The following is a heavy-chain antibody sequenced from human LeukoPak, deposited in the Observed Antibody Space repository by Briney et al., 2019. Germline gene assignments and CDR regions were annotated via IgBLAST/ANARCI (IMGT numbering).Heavy chain of an antibody. CDR2: IYYSGIT. V-gene: IGHV4-30-4*01. CDR1: GGSISSADYY. D-gene: IGHD6-19*01. Sequence: SQTLSLTCTVSGGSISSADYYWSWIRQPPGKGLEWIGYIYYSGITYYNPSLNGRVTISLDTSKNQFSLKLTSVTAADTAVCYCARDRWSSFDPWGQGTLVTVSS. J-gene: IGHJ5*02. CDR3: ARDRWSSFDP.